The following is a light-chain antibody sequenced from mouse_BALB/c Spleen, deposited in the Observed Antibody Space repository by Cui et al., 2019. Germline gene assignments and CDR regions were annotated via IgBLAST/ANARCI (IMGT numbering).Light chain of an antibody. CDR3: QQWSSNPLT. CDR2: LTS. V-gene: IGKV4-68*01. Sequence: QIVLTQSPALMSASPGEKVTMTCSASSSVSYMYWYQQKPRSSPKPWIYLTSNLASGVPARFRGSGSGTSYSLTISSMEAEDAATYYCQQWSSNPLTFGAGTKLELK. J-gene: IGKJ5*01. CDR1: SSVSY.